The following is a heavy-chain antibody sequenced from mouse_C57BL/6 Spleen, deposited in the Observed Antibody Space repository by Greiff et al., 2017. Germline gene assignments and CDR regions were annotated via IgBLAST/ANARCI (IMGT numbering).Heavy chain of an antibody. J-gene: IGHJ3*01. CDR3: AHGNSLFAY. CDR2: IDPEDGAT. CDR1: GFNIKDYY. D-gene: IGHD2-1*01. V-gene: IGHV14-2*01. Sequence: EVKLVESGAELVKPGASIKLSCTASGFNIKDYYMHWVKQRTEQGLEWIGRIDPEDGATKYAPKFQGKATITAEPPSNTAYLQLSSLTSEDTAVYYCAHGNSLFAYWGQGTLVTVSA.